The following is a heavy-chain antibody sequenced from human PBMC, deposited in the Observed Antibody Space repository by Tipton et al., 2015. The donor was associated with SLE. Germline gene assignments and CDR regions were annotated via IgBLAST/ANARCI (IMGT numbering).Heavy chain of an antibody. CDR3: AKDEATSITAHRSLDY. Sequence: SLRLSCTVSGFTFSNFAINWVRQAPGKGLEWVSAISGSGGSTYYADSVKGRFTISRDNSKNTLYMELNSLRPEDTAVYYCAKDEATSITAHRSLDYWGQGTLVTVSS. D-gene: IGHD6-6*01. J-gene: IGHJ4*02. V-gene: IGHV3-23*01. CDR2: ISGSGGST. CDR1: GFTFSNFA.